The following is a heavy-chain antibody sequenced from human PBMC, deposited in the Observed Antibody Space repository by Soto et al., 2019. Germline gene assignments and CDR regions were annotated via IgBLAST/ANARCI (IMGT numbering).Heavy chain of an antibody. CDR2: IWYDGSNK. CDR1: GFTCSSYG. J-gene: IGHJ4*02. Sequence: PWWSLRLSCSASGFTCSSYGMHWCRQAPGKGLEWVAVIWYDGSNKYYADSVKGRFTISRDNSKNTLYLQMNSLRAEDTAVYYCARDEYYYDSSGSPFGYWGQGTLVTVSS. V-gene: IGHV3-33*01. D-gene: IGHD3-22*01. CDR3: ARDEYYYDSSGSPFGY.